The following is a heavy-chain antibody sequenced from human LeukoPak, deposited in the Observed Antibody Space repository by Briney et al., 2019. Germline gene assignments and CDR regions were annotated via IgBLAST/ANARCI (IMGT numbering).Heavy chain of an antibody. CDR2: IGPNSGDT. Sequence: GASVKVSCKASGYTFTGYYIHWMRRAPGQGLEWMGWIGPNSGDTNYAQKLQGRVTMTTDTSTSTAYMELRSLRSDDTAVYYCAVGDYGMDVWGQGTTVTVSS. CDR1: GYTFTGYY. CDR3: AVGDYGMDV. D-gene: IGHD1-26*01. V-gene: IGHV1-18*01. J-gene: IGHJ6*02.